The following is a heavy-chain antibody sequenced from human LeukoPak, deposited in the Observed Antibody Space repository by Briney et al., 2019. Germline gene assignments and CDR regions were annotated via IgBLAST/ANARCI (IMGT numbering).Heavy chain of an antibody. CDR1: GFTFSSYA. CDR3: ARDHKIRRGYSYGRHYYYYMDV. D-gene: IGHD5-18*01. V-gene: IGHV3-23*01. Sequence: GGSLRLSCAASGFTFSSYAMNWVRQAPGKGLEWVSAISGSGGSTYYADSVKGRFTISRDNSKNTLYLQMNSLRAEDTAVYYCARDHKIRRGYSYGRHYYYYMDVWGKGTTVTVSS. CDR2: ISGSGGST. J-gene: IGHJ6*03.